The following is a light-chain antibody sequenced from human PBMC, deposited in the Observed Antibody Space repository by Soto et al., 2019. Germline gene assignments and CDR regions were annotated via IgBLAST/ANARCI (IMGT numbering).Light chain of an antibody. V-gene: IGLV1-51*01. J-gene: IGLJ3*02. CDR2: DNN. Sequence: QSVLTQPPSVSAAPGQKVTISCSGSTSNIGNNLVSWYQHLPVTAPRLLIYDNNKRPSGIPDRFSGPKSGTSATLDITGLQTGDEGDYYCLAWDGGLSAVVFGGGTKLTVL. CDR1: TSNIGNNL. CDR3: LAWDGGLSAVV.